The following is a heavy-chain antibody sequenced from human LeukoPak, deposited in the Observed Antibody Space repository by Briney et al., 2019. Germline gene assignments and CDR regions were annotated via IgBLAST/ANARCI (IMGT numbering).Heavy chain of an antibody. D-gene: IGHD2-2*01. Sequence: PSETLSLTCAVSGYSISSGYYWGWIRPPPGKGLEWIGIIYHSGSTYYNPSLKSRVTISVDTSKNQFSLKLSSVTAADTAVYYCARVQGSDIVVVPVNWFDPWGQGTLVTVSS. CDR3: ARVQGSDIVVVPVNWFDP. J-gene: IGHJ5*02. CDR1: GYSISSGYY. CDR2: IYHSGST. V-gene: IGHV4-38-2*01.